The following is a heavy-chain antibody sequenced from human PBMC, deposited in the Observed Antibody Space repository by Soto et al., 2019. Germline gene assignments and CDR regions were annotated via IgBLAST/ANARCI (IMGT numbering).Heavy chain of an antibody. V-gene: IGHV1-69*13. CDR2: IIPIFGTA. CDR3: AGDSSGYPDLPLDY. D-gene: IGHD3-22*01. J-gene: IGHJ4*02. Sequence: SVKVSCKASGGTFSSYAISWVRQAPGQGLEWMGGIIPIFGTANYAQKFQGRVTITADESTSTAYMELSSLRSEDTAVYYCAGDSSGYPDLPLDYWGQGTLVTVSS. CDR1: GGTFSSYA.